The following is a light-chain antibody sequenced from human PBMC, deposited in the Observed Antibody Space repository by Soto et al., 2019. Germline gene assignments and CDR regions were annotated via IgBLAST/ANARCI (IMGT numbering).Light chain of an antibody. V-gene: IGKV1-33*01. CDR3: QQAKSFPVS. CDR1: QDISNY. Sequence: DSEMTQSPSSVSASVGVRVTITCQASQDISNYLNWYQQKPGKAPKLLIYDASNLETGVPSRFSGSGSGTDFTFTISSLQPEDFATYYCQQAKSFPVSFGQGTRLEIK. CDR2: DAS. J-gene: IGKJ5*01.